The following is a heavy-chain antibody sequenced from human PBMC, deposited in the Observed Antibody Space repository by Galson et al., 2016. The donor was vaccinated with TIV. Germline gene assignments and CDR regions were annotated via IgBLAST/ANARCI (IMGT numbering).Heavy chain of an antibody. V-gene: IGHV3-66*02. J-gene: IGHJ6*02. CDR3: ARDRRFCGNNCYLYYYYGMDV. Sequence: SLRLSCAPSGFLVSNNYMTWVRQAPGKGLEWVSIIYNDGATYYADSVRGRFIISRDNSKNTLYLQMNSLRPDDTAVYFRARDRRFCGNNCYLYYYYGMDVWGQGTTVTVS. D-gene: IGHD4-23*01. CDR1: GFLVSNNY. CDR2: IYNDGAT.